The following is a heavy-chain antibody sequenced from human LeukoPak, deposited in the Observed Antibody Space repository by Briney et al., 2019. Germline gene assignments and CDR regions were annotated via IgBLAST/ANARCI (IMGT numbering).Heavy chain of an antibody. CDR2: IYYSVST. J-gene: IGHJ5*02. CDR3: ARDLGYCSSTSCYGWFDP. Sequence: SETLSLTCTVSGGSISSYYWSWIRQPPGKGLEWIGYIYYSVSTNYNPSLKSRVTISVDTSKNQFSLKLSSVTAADTAVYYCARDLGYCSSTSCYGWFDPWGQGTLVTVSS. V-gene: IGHV4-59*01. D-gene: IGHD2-2*03. CDR1: GGSISSYY.